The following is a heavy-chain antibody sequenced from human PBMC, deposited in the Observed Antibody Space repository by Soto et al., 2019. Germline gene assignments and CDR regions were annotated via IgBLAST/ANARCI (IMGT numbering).Heavy chain of an antibody. J-gene: IGHJ6*02. CDR3: ARQGYAYYYGMDV. V-gene: IGHV5-51*01. CDR2: IYPGDSDT. D-gene: IGHD3-16*01. Sequence: PGESLKISCKGSGYSFTSYWIVWVRQMPGKGLEWMGIIYPGDSDTRYSPSFQGQVTISADKSISTAYLQWSSLKASDTAMYYCARQGYAYYYGMDVWGQGTTVTVSS. CDR1: GYSFTSYW.